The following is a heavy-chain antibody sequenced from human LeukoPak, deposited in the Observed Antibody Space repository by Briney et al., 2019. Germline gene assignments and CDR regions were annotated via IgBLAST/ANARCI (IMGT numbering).Heavy chain of an antibody. CDR3: ADGLSYGSGSY. CDR2: IKPDSGDT. V-gene: IGHV1-2*02. CDR1: GDTFTGYD. D-gene: IGHD3-10*01. J-gene: IGHJ4*02. Sequence: RASVKVSCKASGDTFTGYDMHWVRQAPGQGLEWMGWIKPDSGDTNYAENFQGRVTMTRDTSISTAYMELNRLRSDDTAVYYCADGLSYGSGSYWGQGTLVTVSS.